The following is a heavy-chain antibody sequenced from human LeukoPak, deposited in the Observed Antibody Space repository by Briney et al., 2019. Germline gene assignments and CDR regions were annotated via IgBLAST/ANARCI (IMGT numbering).Heavy chain of an antibody. V-gene: IGHV3-23*01. Sequence: PGGSLRLSCAASGFTFSSYAMSWVRQAPGKGLEWVSSISSSSSYIYYADSVKGRFTISRDNSKNTLYLQMNSLRAEDTAVYYCAKDGEGFDYWGQGTLVTVSS. D-gene: IGHD3-10*01. J-gene: IGHJ4*02. CDR3: AKDGEGFDY. CDR2: ISSSSSYI. CDR1: GFTFSSYA.